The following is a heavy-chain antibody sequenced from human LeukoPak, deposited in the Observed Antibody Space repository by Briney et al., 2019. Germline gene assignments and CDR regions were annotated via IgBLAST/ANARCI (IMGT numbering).Heavy chain of an antibody. CDR2: MNPNSGNT. D-gene: IGHD2-15*01. J-gene: IGHJ5*02. CDR3: AREAGYCSGGSCPGWFDP. V-gene: IGHV1-8*01. Sequence: ASVKVSCKASGYTFTSYDINWVRQATGQGLEWMGWMNPNSGNTGYAQKFQGRVTITRNTSISTAYMELSSLRSEDTAVYYCAREAGYCSGGSCPGWFDPWGQGTLVTVSS. CDR1: GYTFTSYD.